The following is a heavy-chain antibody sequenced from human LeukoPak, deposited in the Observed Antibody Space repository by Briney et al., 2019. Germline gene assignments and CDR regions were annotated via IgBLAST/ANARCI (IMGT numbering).Heavy chain of an antibody. D-gene: IGHD1-26*01. CDR2: IYYSGGT. CDR1: GGSISSSSYY. Sequence: SETLSLTCTVSGGSISSSSYYWGWIRQPPGKGLEWIGSIYYSGGTYYNPSLKSRVTISVDTSKNQFSLKLSSVTAADTAVYYCARGTGASYRVYFLQWGLGTLVSVSS. J-gene: IGHJ1*01. CDR3: ARGTGASYRVYFLQ. V-gene: IGHV4-39*07.